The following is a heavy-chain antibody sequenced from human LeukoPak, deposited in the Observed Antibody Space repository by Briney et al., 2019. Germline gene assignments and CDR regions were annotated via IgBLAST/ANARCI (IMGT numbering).Heavy chain of an antibody. D-gene: IGHD6-13*01. CDR2: SSGPNT. CDR1: GITVSRDA. V-gene: IGHV3-23*01. CDR3: AKRRSRNTGPFDS. Sequence: GGSLRLSCVASGITVSRDAMTWVRQAPGKGLEWVTASSGPNTYYADSVRGRFTISRDDSKNTVYSRMNSPRAEDTAVYYCAKRRSRNTGPFDSWGPGTLVGVSP. J-gene: IGHJ4*03.